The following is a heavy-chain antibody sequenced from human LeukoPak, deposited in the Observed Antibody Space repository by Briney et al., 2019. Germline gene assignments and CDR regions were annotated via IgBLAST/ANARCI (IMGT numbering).Heavy chain of an antibody. J-gene: IGHJ4*02. V-gene: IGHV4-34*01. Sequence: SETLSLTCAVYGGSFSGYYWSWIRQPPGKGLEWIGEINHSGSTNYNPSLKSRVTISVDTSKNQFSLKLSSVTAADTAVYYCARKSAHRSATRHFDYWGQGTLVTVSS. CDR2: INHSGST. CDR3: ARKSAHRSATRHFDY. CDR1: GGSFSGYY. D-gene: IGHD1-1*01.